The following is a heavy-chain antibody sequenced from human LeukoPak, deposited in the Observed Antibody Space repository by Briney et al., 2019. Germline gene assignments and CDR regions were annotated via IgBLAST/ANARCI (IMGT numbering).Heavy chain of an antibody. Sequence: SGTLSLTCTVSGGSIISSNWWSWVRQPPGKGLEWIGEIYHSGSTNYNPSLKSRVTISIDMSENQLSLKLSSVTAADTAVYFCARDPYCTGGSCYHRFDYWGQGTLFTVSS. CDR2: IYHSGST. CDR3: ARDPYCTGGSCYHRFDY. V-gene: IGHV4-4*02. D-gene: IGHD2-15*01. CDR1: GGSIISSNW. J-gene: IGHJ4*02.